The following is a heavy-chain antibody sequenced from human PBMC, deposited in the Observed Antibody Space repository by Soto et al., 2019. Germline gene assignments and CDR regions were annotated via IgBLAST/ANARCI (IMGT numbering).Heavy chain of an antibody. D-gene: IGHD6-19*01. CDR2: LNAGNGNT. Sequence: QVQLVQSGAEVKKPGASVKVSCKASGYTLTSYAMHWVRQAPGQRREWMGWLNAGNGNTKYSQKYQGRVTISSDASAIIAYMELSSLRSEDTAVYCCARDSGGLELPHFDYWGQGTLVTVSS. CDR3: ARDSGGLELPHFDY. J-gene: IGHJ4*02. V-gene: IGHV1-3*01. CDR1: GYTLTSYA.